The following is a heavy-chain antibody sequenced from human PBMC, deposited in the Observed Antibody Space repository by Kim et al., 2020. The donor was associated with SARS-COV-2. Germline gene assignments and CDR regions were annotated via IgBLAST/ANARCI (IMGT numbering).Heavy chain of an antibody. V-gene: IGHV1-18*01. J-gene: IGHJ6*02. D-gene: IGHD3-3*01. CDR1: GYTFTSYG. CDR2: ISAYNGNT. Sequence: ASVKVSCKASGYTFTSYGISWVRQAPGQGLEWMGWISAYNGNTNYAQKLQGRVTMTTDTSTSTAYMELRSLRSDDTAVYYCATTDLRFLEWLYRGGVVDYGMDVWGQGTTVTVSS. CDR3: ATTDLRFLEWLYRGGVVDYGMDV.